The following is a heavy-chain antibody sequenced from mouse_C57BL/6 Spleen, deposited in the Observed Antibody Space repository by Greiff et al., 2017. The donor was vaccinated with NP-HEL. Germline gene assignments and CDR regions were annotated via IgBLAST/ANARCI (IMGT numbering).Heavy chain of an antibody. CDR3: ARAPYDYGGSWFAY. D-gene: IGHD2-4*01. J-gene: IGHJ3*01. V-gene: IGHV3-6*01. CDR2: ISYDGSN. Sequence: ESGPGLVKPSQSLSLTCSVTGYSITSGYYWNWIRQFPGNKLEWMGYISYDGSNNYNPSLKNRISITRDTSKNQFFLKLNSVTTEDTATYYCARAPYDYGGSWFAYWGQGTLVTVSA. CDR1: GYSITSGYY.